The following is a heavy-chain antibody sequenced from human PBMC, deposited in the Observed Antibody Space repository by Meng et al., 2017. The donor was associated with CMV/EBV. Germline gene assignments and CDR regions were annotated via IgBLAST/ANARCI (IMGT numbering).Heavy chain of an antibody. V-gene: IGHV4-59*01. CDR3: AREIFAPRPRRYFDY. Sequence: SETLSLTCTVAGGSISGYYWSWIRQPPGKGLEWVGYIFYNGSTEYNPFLSSRVSISLDTSKNQFSLRLSSVTAADTALYYCAREIFAPRPRRYFDYWGQGILVTVSS. CDR2: IFYNGST. J-gene: IGHJ4*02. D-gene: IGHD6-6*01. CDR1: GGSISGYY.